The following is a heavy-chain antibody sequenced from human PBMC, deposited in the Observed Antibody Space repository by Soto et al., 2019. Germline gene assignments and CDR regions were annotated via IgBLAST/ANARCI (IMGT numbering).Heavy chain of an antibody. V-gene: IGHV3-74*01. J-gene: IGHJ3*02. CDR2: IERDGGLT. CDR3: ARLVGPSVFDI. CDR1: GFTFSTYW. Sequence: VQLVESGGGLVQAGGSVRLSCAASGFTFSTYWMHWVRQAPGKGLVWVSRIERDGGLTNYADSVKGRFTISRDNAKNTLYLQMNSLRAEDTAMYYCARLVGPSVFDIWGQGTLVTVSS. D-gene: IGHD6-6*01.